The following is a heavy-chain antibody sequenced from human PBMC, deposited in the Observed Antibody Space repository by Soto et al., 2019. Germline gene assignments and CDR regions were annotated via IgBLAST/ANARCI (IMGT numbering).Heavy chain of an antibody. V-gene: IGHV1-8*01. Sequence: QVQLVQSGAEVKKPGASVKVSCKASGYTFSTYDIDWVRLATGQGLEWMGSMNPNSGNTEYAQKFRGRVTMTRDTSISTAYMELSSLRSEDTAIYYCARTMGGIAAAGNDYWGQGTLVTVSS. CDR2: MNPNSGNT. J-gene: IGHJ4*02. CDR3: ARTMGGIAAAGNDY. CDR1: GYTFSTYD. D-gene: IGHD6-13*01.